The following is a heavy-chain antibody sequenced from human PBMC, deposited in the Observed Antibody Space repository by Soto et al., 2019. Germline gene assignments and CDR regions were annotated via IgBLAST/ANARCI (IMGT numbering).Heavy chain of an antibody. Sequence: QAQLVESGGGVVQPGRSLRLSCAASGYIFSGYGMHWVRQAPGKGLEWVAVIRYDGSNIYYADSVKGRFTISRDNSKKILYLQRNSLGPGDRVFYFWARDGIGGTIFRGYFDSWGQGPLVTVSS. D-gene: IGHD1-7*01. V-gene: IGHV3-33*01. J-gene: IGHJ4*02. CDR3: ARDGIGGTIFRGYFDS. CDR2: IRYDGSNI. CDR1: GYIFSGYG.